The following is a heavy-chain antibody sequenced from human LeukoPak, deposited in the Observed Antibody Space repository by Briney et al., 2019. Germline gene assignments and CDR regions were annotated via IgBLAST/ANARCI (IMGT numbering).Heavy chain of an antibody. J-gene: IGHJ6*03. Sequence: SGGSLRLSCVVSGFSFRDYNMNWVRQAPGQGPEWVSYISTSSSHIYYADSVRGRSTVSRDDARNSMYLQMSSLRVGDTAVYYCVRTMFSRSTRYYYYYMDVWGKGTTVTVSS. V-gene: IGHV3-21*01. CDR3: VRTMFSRSTRYYYYYMDV. CDR2: ISTSSSHI. D-gene: IGHD6-6*01. CDR1: GFSFRDYN.